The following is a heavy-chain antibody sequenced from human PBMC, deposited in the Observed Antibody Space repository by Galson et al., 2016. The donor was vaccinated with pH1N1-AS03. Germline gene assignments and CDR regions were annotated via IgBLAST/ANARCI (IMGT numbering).Heavy chain of an antibody. Sequence: SLRLSCAASGFTFSSSWMSWVRQAPGKGLEWVANIRQDGSDKYHVDSVRGRFTISRDNAKNSLYLQMNSLRAEDTAVYYCVKGGTNFDSGGQGTLVTVSS. CDR2: IRQDGSDK. V-gene: IGHV3-7*01. J-gene: IGHJ4*02. CDR1: GFTFSSSW. CDR3: VKGGTNFDS. D-gene: IGHD1-26*01.